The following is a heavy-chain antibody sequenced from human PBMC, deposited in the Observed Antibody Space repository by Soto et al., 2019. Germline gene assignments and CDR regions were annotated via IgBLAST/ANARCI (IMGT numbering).Heavy chain of an antibody. CDR2: IIPIFGTA. D-gene: IGHD3-22*01. V-gene: IGHV1-69*06. CDR3: AGHYYYDSSGYYQRYNWLDP. Sequence: GASVKVSCKASGGTFSSYAISWVRQAPGQGLEWMGGIIPIFGTANYAQKFQGRVTITADKSTSTAYMELSSLRSEDTAVYYCAGHYYYDSSGYYQRYNWLDPCGQGTMVTVYS. J-gene: IGHJ5*02. CDR1: GGTFSSYA.